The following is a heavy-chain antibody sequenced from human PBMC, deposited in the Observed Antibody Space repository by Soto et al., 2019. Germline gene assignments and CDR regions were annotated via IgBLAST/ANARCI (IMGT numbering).Heavy chain of an antibody. CDR1: GFTFSSYS. V-gene: IGHV3-48*01. CDR3: ARTPCTSCPDYFDY. CDR2: ISSSSSTI. D-gene: IGHD2-2*01. J-gene: IGHJ4*02. Sequence: GGSLRLSCAASGFTFSSYSMNWVRQAPGKGLEWVSYISSSSSTIYYADSVKGRFTISRDNAKNSLYLQMNSLRAEDTAVYYCARTPCTSCPDYFDYWGQGTLVTVSS.